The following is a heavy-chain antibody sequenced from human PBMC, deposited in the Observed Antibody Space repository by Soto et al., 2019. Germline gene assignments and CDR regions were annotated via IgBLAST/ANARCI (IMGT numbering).Heavy chain of an antibody. CDR3: VSSYDFWSGPSWFDP. J-gene: IGHJ5*02. CDR1: GFTFSSYA. D-gene: IGHD3-3*01. Sequence: SGGSLRLSCSASGFTFSSYAMHWVRQAPGKGLEYVSAISSNGGSTYYADSVKGRFTISRDNSKNTLYLQMSSLRAEDTAVYYCVSSYDFWSGPSWFDPWGQGTLVTVSS. V-gene: IGHV3-64D*06. CDR2: ISSNGGST.